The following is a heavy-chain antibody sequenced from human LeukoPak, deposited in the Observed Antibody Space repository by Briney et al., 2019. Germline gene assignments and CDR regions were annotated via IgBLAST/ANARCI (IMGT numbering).Heavy chain of an antibody. J-gene: IGHJ3*01. Sequence: GSLRLSCAASGFIFSSYWMYWVRQAPGKGLEYVSRINNDGGGTTYAESVKGRFTVSRDNAKNTVFLQMNSLRAEDTAIYYCARGGLDHAFDFWGQGTMVTVSS. CDR3: ARGGLDHAFDF. CDR2: INNDGGGT. V-gene: IGHV3-74*01. CDR1: GFIFSSYW. D-gene: IGHD3/OR15-3a*01.